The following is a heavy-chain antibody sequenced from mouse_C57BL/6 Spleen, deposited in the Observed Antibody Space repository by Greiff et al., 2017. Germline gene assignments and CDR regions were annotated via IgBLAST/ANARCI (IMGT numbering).Heavy chain of an antibody. CDR2: IYPGSGNT. D-gene: IGHD2-4*01. CDR1: GYTFTDYY. Sequence: QVQLQQSGAELVRPGASVKLSCKASGYTFTDYYINWVKQRPGQGLEWIARIYPGSGNTYYNEKFKGKATLTAEKSSSTAYMQLSSLTSEDSAVXFCARGGRLRDYAMDYWGQGTSVTVSS. J-gene: IGHJ4*01. V-gene: IGHV1-76*01. CDR3: ARGGRLRDYAMDY.